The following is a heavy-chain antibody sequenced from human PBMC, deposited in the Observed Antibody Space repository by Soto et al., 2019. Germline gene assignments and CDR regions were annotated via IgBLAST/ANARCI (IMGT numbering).Heavy chain of an antibody. CDR2: IYYSGST. D-gene: IGHD3-9*01. CDR1: GGSISSYY. CDR3: ARHVTTIFGPRDMDV. Sequence: SETLSLTCTVSGGSISSYYWSWIRQPPGKGLEWIGYIYYSGSTNYNPSLKSRVTISVDTSKNQFSLKLSSVTAADTAVYYCARHVTTIFGPRDMDVWGKGTTVTVSS. J-gene: IGHJ6*03. V-gene: IGHV4-59*08.